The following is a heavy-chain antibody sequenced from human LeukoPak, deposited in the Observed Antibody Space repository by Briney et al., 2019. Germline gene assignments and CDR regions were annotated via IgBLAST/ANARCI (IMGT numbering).Heavy chain of an antibody. CDR1: GDSISNYY. D-gene: IGHD3-16*02. J-gene: IGHJ4*02. CDR2: ISASGSP. CDR3: ARSLFGGVVVYDY. V-gene: IGHV4-4*07. Sequence: SETLSLTCTVSGDSISNYYWNWIRQPAGKRLEWIGRISASGSPNYNPSLKSRITMSLDTSKNQFSLKLNSVTAADTAVYSCARSLFGGVVVYDYWGLGTLVTVSS.